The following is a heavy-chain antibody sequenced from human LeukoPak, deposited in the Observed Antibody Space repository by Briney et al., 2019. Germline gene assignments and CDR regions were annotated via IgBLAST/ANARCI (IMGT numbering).Heavy chain of an antibody. V-gene: IGHV4-59*01. CDR3: ARVVGATPWDAFDI. D-gene: IGHD1-26*01. CDR2: IYYSGST. J-gene: IGHJ3*02. Sequence: PSETLSLTCTVSGGSNYWSWIRQPPGKGLEWIGYIYYSGSTNYNPSLKSRVTISVDTSKNQFSLKLSSVTAADTAVYYCARVVGATPWDAFDIWGQGTMVTVSS. CDR1: GGSNY.